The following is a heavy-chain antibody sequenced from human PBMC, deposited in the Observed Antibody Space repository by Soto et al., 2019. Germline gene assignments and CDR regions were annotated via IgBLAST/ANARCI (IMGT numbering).Heavy chain of an antibody. Sequence: QVQLQEMGPGLVNPSQTLTITCTVSGGSVNSAYWSWIRQFPGKGLEWMGNIYHTGRTFYNPSVKSRVAISSDTSEPLFSLKVRSVTAADTAIYYCARTDAYNSSFFDSWGQGTVVTVSS. D-gene: IGHD6-6*01. V-gene: IGHV4-30-4*08. CDR1: GGSVNSAY. CDR3: ARTDAYNSSFFDS. J-gene: IGHJ4*02. CDR2: IYHTGRT.